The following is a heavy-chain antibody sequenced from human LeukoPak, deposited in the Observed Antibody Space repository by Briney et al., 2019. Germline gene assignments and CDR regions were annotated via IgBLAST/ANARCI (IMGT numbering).Heavy chain of an antibody. V-gene: IGHV3-23*01. CDR1: GLTFSDYA. J-gene: IGHJ5*02. D-gene: IGHD3-22*01. Sequence: GGSLRLSCAASGLTFSDYAMSWVRQAPGKGLEWVSTISGIGGSTYYADSVKGRFTISRDNSKNTLYLQMNSLRAEDTAVYYCATPPYYYDSSGRFDPWGQGTLVTVSS. CDR3: ATPPYYYDSSGRFDP. CDR2: ISGIGGST.